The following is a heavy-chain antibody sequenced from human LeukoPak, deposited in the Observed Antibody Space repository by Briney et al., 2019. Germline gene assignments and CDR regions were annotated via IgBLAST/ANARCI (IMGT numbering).Heavy chain of an antibody. CDR3: AQGHDYGDYLNWFDP. V-gene: IGHV4-34*01. Sequence: SETLSLTCAVYGGSFSDYYWSWTRQPPGKGLEWIGEINHSGSTNYNPSLKSRVTISVDTSKNQFSLKLSSVTAADTAVYYCAQGHDYGDYLNWFDPWGQGTLVTVSS. J-gene: IGHJ5*02. D-gene: IGHD4-17*01. CDR2: INHSGST. CDR1: GGSFSDYY.